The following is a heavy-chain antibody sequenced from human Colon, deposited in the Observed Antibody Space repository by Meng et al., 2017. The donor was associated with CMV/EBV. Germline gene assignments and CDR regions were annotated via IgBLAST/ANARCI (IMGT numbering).Heavy chain of an antibody. Sequence: CTGTGVSVMHPCLYGCWCRVRRGEGLEWSGYIYYCGGAYYHLSLESRLFKSVDTSMGQFSLRLDSVAAANKEVYYCARKGMLTDSWGQGALVTVSS. V-gene: IGHV4-31*03. CDR2: IYYCGGA. CDR3: ARKGMLTDS. D-gene: IGHD3-10*02. J-gene: IGHJ5*01. CDR1: GVSVMHPCLY.